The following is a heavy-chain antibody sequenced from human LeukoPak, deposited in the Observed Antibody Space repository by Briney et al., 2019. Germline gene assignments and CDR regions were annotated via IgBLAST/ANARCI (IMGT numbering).Heavy chain of an antibody. Sequence: SETLSLTCTVSGGSISTSNYYWGWIRQPPGKGLEWIGNIFYSGSTYYSPSLKSRVTISLDTSRNQFSLKLNSVTAADTAVYYCAKSNGDIVVVVYFDYWGQGTLVTVSS. CDR2: IFYSGST. V-gene: IGHV4-39*07. CDR3: AKSNGDIVVVVYFDY. CDR1: GGSISTSNYY. J-gene: IGHJ4*02. D-gene: IGHD2-15*01.